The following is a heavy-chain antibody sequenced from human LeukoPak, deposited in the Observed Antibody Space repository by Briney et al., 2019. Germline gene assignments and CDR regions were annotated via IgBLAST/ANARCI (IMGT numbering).Heavy chain of an antibody. J-gene: IGHJ5*02. Sequence: SETLSLTCTVSGGSISSYYWGWIRQPPGKGLEWIGSLYYSGSAYYNPSLKSRVTISVDASKNQFSLKLSSVTAADTAVYYCARAYSSSWYFNWFDPWGQGTLVTVSS. CDR1: GGSISSYY. D-gene: IGHD6-13*01. CDR3: ARAYSSSWYFNWFDP. CDR2: LYYSGSA. V-gene: IGHV4-39*01.